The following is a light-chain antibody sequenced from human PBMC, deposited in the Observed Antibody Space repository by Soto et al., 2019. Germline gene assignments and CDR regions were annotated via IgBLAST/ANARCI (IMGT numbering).Light chain of an antibody. CDR3: QQRSSWPRT. V-gene: IGKV3-11*01. Sequence: EIVLTQSPATLSLSPGERATLSCRASQSVSSYLAWYQQKPGQTPRLLIYDASNRATGLPARFSGSGSGTDFTLTISSLEPEDFAVYYCQQRSSWPRTFGQGNKLEIK. CDR1: QSVSSY. CDR2: DAS. J-gene: IGKJ2*01.